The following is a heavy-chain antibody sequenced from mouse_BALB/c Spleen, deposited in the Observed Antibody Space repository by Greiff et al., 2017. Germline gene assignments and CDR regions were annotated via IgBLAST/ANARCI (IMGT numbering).Heavy chain of an antibody. CDR1: GYTFSSYW. CDR2: ILPGSGST. D-gene: IGHD4-1*01. V-gene: IGHV1-9*01. Sequence: QVHVKQSGAELMKPGASVKISCKATGYTFSSYWIEWVKQRPGHGLEWIGEILPGSGSTNYNEKFKGKATFTADTSSNTAYMQLSSLTSEDSAVYYCARRKDPNWDHAMDYWGQGTSVTVSS. J-gene: IGHJ4*01. CDR3: ARRKDPNWDHAMDY.